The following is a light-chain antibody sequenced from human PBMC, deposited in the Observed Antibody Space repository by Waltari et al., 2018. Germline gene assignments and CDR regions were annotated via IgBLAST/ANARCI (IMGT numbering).Light chain of an antibody. J-gene: IGKJ4*01. CDR3: QQRYDWPPLT. CDR1: QSVYNY. V-gene: IGKV3-11*01. CDR2: EAS. Sequence: EVVLTPPPAPSSSSPGEGAPPSCRASQSVYNYLAWYQQKPGQAPSLLIYEASHRTTAIPASFIGGRSGTDYTLTISSLEAEDVAVYYCQQRYDWPPLTFGGGTKVEIK.